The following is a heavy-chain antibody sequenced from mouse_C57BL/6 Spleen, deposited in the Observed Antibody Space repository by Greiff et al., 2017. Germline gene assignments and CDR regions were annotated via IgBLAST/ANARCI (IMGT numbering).Heavy chain of an antibody. CDR1: GYTFTSYW. CDR3: ARGNDYYAMDY. V-gene: IGHV1-55*01. J-gene: IGHJ4*01. D-gene: IGHD2-1*01. CDR2: SYPGSGST. Sequence: QVQLQQPGAELVKPGASVKMSCKASGYTFTSYWITWVKQRPGQGLEWIGDSYPGSGSTNYNEKFKSKATLTVDTSSSTAYMQLSSLTSEDSAVYYCARGNDYYAMDYWGQGTSVTVSS.